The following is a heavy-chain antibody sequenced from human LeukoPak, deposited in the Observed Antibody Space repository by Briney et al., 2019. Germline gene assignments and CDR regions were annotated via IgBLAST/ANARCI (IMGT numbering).Heavy chain of an antibody. D-gene: IGHD1-26*01. CDR1: GYIFTSYS. J-gene: IGHJ4*02. V-gene: IGHV1-46*01. CDR2: INPSGGST. CDR3: ATPPNSARYPFLDY. Sequence: ASVKVSCKASGYIFTSYSLHWVRQAPGQGLEWMGIINPSGGSTSYAQKFQGRVTVTMDTSTSTVYMDLSSLRSEDTAAYYCATPPNSARYPFLDYWGQGTLVIVSS.